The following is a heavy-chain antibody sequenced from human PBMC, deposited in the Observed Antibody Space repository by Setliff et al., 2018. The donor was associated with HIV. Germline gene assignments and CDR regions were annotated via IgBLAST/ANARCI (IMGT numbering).Heavy chain of an antibody. J-gene: IGHJ6*02. V-gene: IGHV1-3*04. CDR2: INTGNENT. CDR1: GYTFSQYA. Sequence: ASVKVSCKASGYTFSQYALHWVRQAPGQRLVWMGWINTGNENTRYSQKFQGRVSTIRDTSANTAYMELTNLSSDDSAIYYCARVSGGRPGNYYYAMDVWGQGTTVTVSS. CDR3: ARVSGGRPGNYYYAMDV. D-gene: IGHD1-26*01.